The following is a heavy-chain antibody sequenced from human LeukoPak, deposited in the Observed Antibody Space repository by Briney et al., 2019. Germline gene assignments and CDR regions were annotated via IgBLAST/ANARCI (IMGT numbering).Heavy chain of an antibody. V-gene: IGHV1-8*01. J-gene: IGHJ6*03. CDR3: ARGVRQNGSPFYYYYYLDV. Sequence: ASVKVSCKASGYTFTSYDINWVRQAPGQGLEWMGWMNPNSGNTGYAQKFQGRFTVTRNTSITTAYLELSSLRSEDTAVYYCARGVRQNGSPFYYYYYLDVWGQGTTVTVSS. CDR2: MNPNSGNT. D-gene: IGHD6-25*01. CDR1: GYTFTSYD.